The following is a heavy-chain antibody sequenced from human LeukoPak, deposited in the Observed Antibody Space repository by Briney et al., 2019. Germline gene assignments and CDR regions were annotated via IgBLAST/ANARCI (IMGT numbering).Heavy chain of an antibody. V-gene: IGHV3-23*01. CDR1: GFTFSSYD. CDR3: AKFGITIFGVVISYFDY. CDR2: ISGTGGST. D-gene: IGHD3-3*01. J-gene: IGHJ4*02. Sequence: GGSLRLSCAASGFTFSSYDMSWVRQPPGKGLEWVSAISGTGGSTYYADSVKGRFTISRDNSKNTLYLQMNSLRAEDTAVYYCAKFGITIFGVVISYFDYWGQGTLDTVSS.